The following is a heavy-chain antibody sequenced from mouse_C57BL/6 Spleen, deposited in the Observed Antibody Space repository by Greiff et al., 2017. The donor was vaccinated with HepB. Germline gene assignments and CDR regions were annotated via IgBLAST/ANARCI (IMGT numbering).Heavy chain of an antibody. CDR2: IWTGGGT. J-gene: IGHJ1*03. CDR3: ARVPDYYGSPYWYFDV. Sequence: VKVVESGPGLVAPSQSLSITCTVSGFSLTSYAISWVRQPPGKGLEWLGVIWTGGGTNYNSALKSRLSISKDNSKSQVFLKMNSLQTDDTARYYCARVPDYYGSPYWYFDVWGTGTTVTVSS. V-gene: IGHV2-9-1*01. D-gene: IGHD1-1*01. CDR1: GFSLTSYA.